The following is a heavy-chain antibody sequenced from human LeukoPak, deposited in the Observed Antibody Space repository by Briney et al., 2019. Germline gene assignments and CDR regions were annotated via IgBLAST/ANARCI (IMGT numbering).Heavy chain of an antibody. CDR2: IYYSGST. J-gene: IGHJ5*02. V-gene: IGHV4-59*01. Sequence: SETLSLTXTASGGSTSSYYWSWIRQPPGKGMEWIGYIYYSGSTNYNPSLKSRVTISVDTSKNQFSLKLSSVTAADTAVYYCARSPYNWFDPWGQGTLVTVSS. CDR3: ARSPYNWFDP. CDR1: GGSTSSYY.